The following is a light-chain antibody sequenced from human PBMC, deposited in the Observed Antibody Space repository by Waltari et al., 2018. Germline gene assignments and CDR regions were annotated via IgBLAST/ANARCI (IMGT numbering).Light chain of an antibody. CDR2: GAS. V-gene: IGKV3-20*01. CDR1: QSVSSSY. J-gene: IGKJ1*01. Sequence: EIVLTQSQGPLSLSPGERATLSCRASQSVSSSYLAWYQQKPGQAPRLLIYGASSRATGIPDRFSGSGSGTDFTLTISRLEPEDFAVYYCQQYGSSFWTFGQGTKVEIK. CDR3: QQYGSSFWT.